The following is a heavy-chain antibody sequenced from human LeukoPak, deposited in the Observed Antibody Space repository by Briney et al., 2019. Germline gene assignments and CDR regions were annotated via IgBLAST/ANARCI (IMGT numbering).Heavy chain of an antibody. J-gene: IGHJ4*02. CDR3: AKDVGKWESLHFFDY. D-gene: IGHD1-26*01. CDR1: GLTLSTNA. Sequence: GGALRLSCLTSGLTLSTNAKSWVRQAPGKGVEWISRISGSGASTYYADSVKGRFTISRDDSRNTLYLQMNSLRGDDTAVYYCAKDVGKWESLHFFDYWGQGTLVTVSS. V-gene: IGHV3-23*01. CDR2: ISGSGAST.